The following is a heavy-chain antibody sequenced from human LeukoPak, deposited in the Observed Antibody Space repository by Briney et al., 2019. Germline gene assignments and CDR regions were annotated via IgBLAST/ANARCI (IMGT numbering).Heavy chain of an antibody. CDR3: ATQRGSYLWGTDFDY. CDR1: GYTFTGYY. CDR2: INPNSGDT. Sequence: ASVKDSCKASGYTFTGYYMHWVRQAPGQGLEWMGWINPNSGDTKYAQKFQGRVTMTRDTSISTAYMELSRLRSDDTAVYYCATQRGSYLWGTDFDYWGQGTLVTVSS. D-gene: IGHD3-16*01. J-gene: IGHJ4*02. V-gene: IGHV1-2*02.